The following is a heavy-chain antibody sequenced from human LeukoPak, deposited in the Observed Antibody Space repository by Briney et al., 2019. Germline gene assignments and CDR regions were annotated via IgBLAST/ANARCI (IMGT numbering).Heavy chain of an antibody. J-gene: IGHJ4*02. V-gene: IGHV3-30*02. CDR2: IWYGGSNK. D-gene: IGHD6-13*01. Sequence: GGSLRLSCAASGFTFSSYGMHWVRQAPGKGLEWVAVIWYGGSNKYYADSVKGRFTISRDNSKNTLYLQMNSLRAEDTAVFYCAKGAWFTSSWARFDYWGQGTLVTVSS. CDR1: GFTFSSYG. CDR3: AKGAWFTSSWARFDY.